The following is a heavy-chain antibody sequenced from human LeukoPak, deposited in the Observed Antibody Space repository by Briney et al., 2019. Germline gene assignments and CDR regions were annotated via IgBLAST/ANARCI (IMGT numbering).Heavy chain of an antibody. CDR3: ARGVGRLRYCSSTSCSHDY. Sequence: SETLSLTCAVYGGSFSGYYWSWIRQPPGKWLEWIGEINHSGSTNYNPSLKSRVTISVDTSKNQFSLKLSSVTAADTGVYYCARGVGRLRYCSSTSCSHDYWGQGTLVTVSS. CDR1: GGSFSGYY. J-gene: IGHJ4*02. V-gene: IGHV4-34*01. D-gene: IGHD2-2*01. CDR2: INHSGST.